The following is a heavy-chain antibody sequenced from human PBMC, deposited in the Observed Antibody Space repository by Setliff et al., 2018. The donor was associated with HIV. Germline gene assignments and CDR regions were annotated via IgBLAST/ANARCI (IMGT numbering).Heavy chain of an antibody. D-gene: IGHD6-13*01. CDR2: INHRGST. V-gene: IGHV4-34*01. CDR3: ARESPSSSWFYFDF. J-gene: IGHJ4*02. CDR1: GGSFSDYY. Sequence: PSETLSLSCAVYGGSFSDYYWTWIRQSPGKGLEWIGEINHRGSTNYNPSLKSRVTVSVDTSKNQFSLKLGSVTAADTAVYYCARESPSSSWFYFDFWGQGTRVTSPQ.